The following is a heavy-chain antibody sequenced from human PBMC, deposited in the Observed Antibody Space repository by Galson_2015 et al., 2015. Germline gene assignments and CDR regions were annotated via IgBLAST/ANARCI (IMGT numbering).Heavy chain of an antibody. CDR2: ISTSGHST. CDR3: AKGDTGFDN. D-gene: IGHD5-18*01. J-gene: IGHJ4*02. CDR1: GFTFSSYA. Sequence: SLRLSCAASGFTFSSYAMTWVRQAPGRGLEWVSGISTSGHSTYYADSVKGRFTINRDKSKNTMYLQMNSLRADDTALYYWAKGDTGFDNWGQGTLVIVSS. V-gene: IGHV3-23*01.